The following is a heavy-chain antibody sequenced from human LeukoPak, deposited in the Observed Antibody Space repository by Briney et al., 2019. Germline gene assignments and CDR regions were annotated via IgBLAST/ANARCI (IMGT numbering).Heavy chain of an antibody. J-gene: IGHJ3*02. CDR3: ARGDIVVVPAVIGVDAFDI. D-gene: IGHD2-2*01. Sequence: GASVKVSCKASGYTFTSYYMHWVRQAPGQGLEWMGIINPSGGSTSYAQKFQGRVTMTRDTSTSTVYMELSSLRSEDTAVYYCARGDIVVVPAVIGVDAFDIWGQGTMVTVSS. CDR2: INPSGGST. V-gene: IGHV1-46*01. CDR1: GYTFTSYY.